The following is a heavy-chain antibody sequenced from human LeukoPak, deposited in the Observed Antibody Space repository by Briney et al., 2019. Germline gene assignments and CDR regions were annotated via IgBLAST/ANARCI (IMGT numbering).Heavy chain of an antibody. Sequence: GASVTVSFKASGGTFSSYAISWVRQAPGQGLEWMGGIIPIFGTANYAQKFQGRVTITADESTSTAYMELSSPRSEDTAVYYCARLGYSSSYFDYWGQGTLVTVSS. V-gene: IGHV1-69*13. J-gene: IGHJ4*02. CDR2: IIPIFGTA. CDR3: ARLGYSSSYFDY. CDR1: GGTFSSYA. D-gene: IGHD6-6*01.